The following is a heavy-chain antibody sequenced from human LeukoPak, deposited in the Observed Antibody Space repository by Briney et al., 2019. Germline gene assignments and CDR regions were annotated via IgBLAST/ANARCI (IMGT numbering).Heavy chain of an antibody. CDR3: ARRGRGYCSGGSCSVDY. Sequence: GESLNISCKGAGYSFTSYWIGWVRQIPGKLLEWMGIIYPGDSDTRYSPSFQGQVTISADKSISTAYLQWSSMKASDTAMYYCARRGRGYCSGGSCSVDYWGQGTLVTVSS. J-gene: IGHJ4*02. CDR1: GYSFTSYW. D-gene: IGHD2-15*01. V-gene: IGHV5-51*01. CDR2: IYPGDSDT.